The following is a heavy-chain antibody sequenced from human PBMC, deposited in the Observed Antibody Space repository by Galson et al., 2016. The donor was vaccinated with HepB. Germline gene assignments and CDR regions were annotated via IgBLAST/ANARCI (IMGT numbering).Heavy chain of an antibody. J-gene: IGHJ4*02. D-gene: IGHD5-24*01. V-gene: IGHV4-59*08. CDR1: GGSISSHY. CDR3: AIHWPARRDGDSWWSYYFDY. Sequence: SETLSLTCTVSGGSISSHYWSWIRQPPGKGLEWIGYVYYTGDTNDNPSLESRVTISVDRSKNQFSLKLRPVTAADTAVYYCAIHWPARRDGDSWWSYYFDYWGQGTLVTVSS. CDR2: VYYTGDT.